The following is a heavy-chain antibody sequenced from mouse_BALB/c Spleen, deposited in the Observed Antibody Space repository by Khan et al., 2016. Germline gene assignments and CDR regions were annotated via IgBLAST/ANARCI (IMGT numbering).Heavy chain of an antibody. Sequence: EVQLVESGPDLVKPSQSLSLTCTVTGYSITSGYSWHWIRQFPGNKLEWMGYIHYSGGTKYIPSLKRRISITRDTSKNQFFLQLNSVTPEDTATYYCTRSHGYYAMDYWGQGTSVTVSS. CDR1: GYSITSGYS. CDR2: IHYSGGT. J-gene: IGHJ4*01. V-gene: IGHV3-1*02. CDR3: TRSHGYYAMDY.